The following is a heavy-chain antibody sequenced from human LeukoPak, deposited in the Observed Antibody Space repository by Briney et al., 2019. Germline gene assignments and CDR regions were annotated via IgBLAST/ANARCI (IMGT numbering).Heavy chain of an antibody. Sequence: GGSLRLSCAASGFIVSNNHMSWVRQAPGKGLGWVSLTYTDTSAYYADSVKGRFTISRDNSKNTLNLQMNSLRVEDTGVYYCARESWGPVGPWGQGTLVTVSS. J-gene: IGHJ5*02. CDR1: GFIVSNNH. D-gene: IGHD7-27*01. CDR3: ARESWGPVGP. V-gene: IGHV3-66*02. CDR2: TYTDTSA.